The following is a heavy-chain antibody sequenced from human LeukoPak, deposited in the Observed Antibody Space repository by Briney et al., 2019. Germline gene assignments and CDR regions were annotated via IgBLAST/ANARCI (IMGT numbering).Heavy chain of an antibody. Sequence: ASVKVSCKASGYTFTGYYMHWVRQAPGQGLEWMGRINPNSGGTNYAQKFQGRVTMTRDTSISTAYMELSRLRSDDTAVYYCARDDTVTSPFDYWGQGTLVTVSS. CDR2: INPNSGGT. D-gene: IGHD4-17*01. CDR1: GYTFTGYY. J-gene: IGHJ4*02. V-gene: IGHV1-2*06. CDR3: ARDDTVTSPFDY.